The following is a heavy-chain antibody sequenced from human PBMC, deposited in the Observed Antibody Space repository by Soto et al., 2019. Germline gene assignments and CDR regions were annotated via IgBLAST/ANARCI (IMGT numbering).Heavy chain of an antibody. Sequence: GGSLRLSCAASGFTFSSYGMHWVRQAPGKGLEWVAVIWYDGSNKYYADSVKGRFTISRDNSKNTLYLQMNSLRAEDTAVYYCASGYYDSSGYYSSGYFDYWGQGTLVTVSS. D-gene: IGHD3-22*01. CDR3: ASGYYDSSGYYSSGYFDY. J-gene: IGHJ4*02. V-gene: IGHV3-33*01. CDR1: GFTFSSYG. CDR2: IWYDGSNK.